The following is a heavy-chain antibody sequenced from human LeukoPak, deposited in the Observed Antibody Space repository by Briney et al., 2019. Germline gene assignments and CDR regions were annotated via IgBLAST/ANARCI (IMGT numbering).Heavy chain of an antibody. V-gene: IGHV3-53*01. J-gene: IGHJ3*02. CDR1: GFTVSNYY. CDR3: ASSIVVTDRGLVAFDI. CDR2: IYSGDTT. D-gene: IGHD2-21*01. Sequence: GSLRLSCAASGFTVSNYYMSWVRQAPGKGLEWVSVIYSGDTTYYEDSVKGRFTISRDNSKNALYLQMNSLRAEDTAVYYCASSIVVTDRGLVAFDIWGQGTMVTVSS.